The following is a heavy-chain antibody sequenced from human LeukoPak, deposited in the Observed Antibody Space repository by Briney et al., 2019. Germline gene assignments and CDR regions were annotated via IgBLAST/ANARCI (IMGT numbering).Heavy chain of an antibody. Sequence: SETLSLTCTVSDDSIAMYYWTWIRQPPGKGLEWIGYVDHTGSTNFNPSLNGRVSISRDTSKNLFSLRLRSVTAADTAVYFCARGRVSSSTWYSTYYYYFYMDVWGKGTTVTVSS. CDR2: VDHTGST. CDR3: ARGRVSSSTWYSTYYYYFYMDV. J-gene: IGHJ6*03. D-gene: IGHD1-1*01. V-gene: IGHV4-59*01. CDR1: DDSIAMYY.